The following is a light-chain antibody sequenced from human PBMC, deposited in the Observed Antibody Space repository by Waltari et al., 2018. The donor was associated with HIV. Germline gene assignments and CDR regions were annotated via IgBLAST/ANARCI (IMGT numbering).Light chain of an antibody. V-gene: IGKV1-5*03. CDR1: QDVGYW. J-gene: IGKJ2*01. CDR3: QQYNRDFYT. CDR2: KTS. Sequence: DIQMTQSPSTRSASVGDRVTITCRSSQDVGYWLAWYQQKSGKAPKLLMYKTSTLEYGVPSRCSGRASGTGCTLPIDGLQPEDFATYYCQQYNRDFYTFGQGTKLEIK.